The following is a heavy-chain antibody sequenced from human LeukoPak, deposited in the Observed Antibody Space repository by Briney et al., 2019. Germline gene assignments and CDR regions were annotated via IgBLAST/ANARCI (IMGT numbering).Heavy chain of an antibody. J-gene: IGHJ4*02. CDR1: GGSISSYY. Sequence: SETLSLTCTVSGGSISSYYWSWIRQPPGKGLEWIGYIYYSGGTNYNPSLKSRVTISVDTSKNQFSLKLSSVTAADTAVYYCSGHCSSTSCHGDYWGQGTLVTVSS. D-gene: IGHD2-2*01. CDR3: SGHCSSTSCHGDY. CDR2: IYYSGGT. V-gene: IGHV4-59*08.